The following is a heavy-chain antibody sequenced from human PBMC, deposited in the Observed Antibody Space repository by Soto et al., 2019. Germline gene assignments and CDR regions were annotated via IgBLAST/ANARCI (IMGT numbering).Heavy chain of an antibody. CDR3: TIVRVADSGLDH. V-gene: IGHV3-30*02. D-gene: IGHD3-10*02. J-gene: IGHJ4*02. CDR2: MSYDGSDT. Sequence: GGSLTLSCVGSGFIFSNNGMHWVRQTPGKGLEWVAFMSYDGSDTFYADSVKGRFTISRDNSKNTLFLHMSNLIAEDTAMYYCTIVRVADSGLDHWGQGTLVTVSS. CDR1: GFIFSNNG.